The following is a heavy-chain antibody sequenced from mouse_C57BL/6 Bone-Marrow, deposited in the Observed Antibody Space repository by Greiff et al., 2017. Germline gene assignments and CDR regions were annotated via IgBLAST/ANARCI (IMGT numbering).Heavy chain of an antibody. D-gene: IGHD2-1*01. CDR3: ARYGPSFYCGTRAWFAY. CDR1: GYAFSSYW. CDR2: IYPGDGDT. V-gene: IGHV1-80*01. Sequence: QVQLKQSGAELVKPGASVKISCKASGYAFSSYWMNWVKQRPGKGLEWIGQIYPGDGDTNYNGKFKGKATLTADKSSSTAYMQLSSLTSEDSAVYFCARYGPSFYCGTRAWFAYWGQGTLVTVSA. J-gene: IGHJ3*01.